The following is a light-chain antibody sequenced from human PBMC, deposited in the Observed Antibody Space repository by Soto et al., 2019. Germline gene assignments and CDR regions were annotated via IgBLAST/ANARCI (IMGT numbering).Light chain of an antibody. CDR1: QSVSRY. J-gene: IGKJ5*01. Sequence: EIVLTQSPATLSLSPGERATLSCRASQSVSRYLAWYQHKVGQAPRLLIYDASSRATGIPARFSGSGSGTDFTLTISSLEPEDAAVYYCQQRSNWPPITFGQGTRLEI. CDR2: DAS. CDR3: QQRSNWPPIT. V-gene: IGKV3-11*01.